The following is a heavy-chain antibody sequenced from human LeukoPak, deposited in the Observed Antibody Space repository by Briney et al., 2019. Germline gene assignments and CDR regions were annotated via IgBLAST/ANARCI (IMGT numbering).Heavy chain of an antibody. D-gene: IGHD5-12*01. J-gene: IGHJ5*02. V-gene: IGHV1-69*06. CDR2: IIPIFGTA. Sequence: SVKVSCKASGGTFSSYAISWVRQAPGQGLEWMGGIIPIFGTANYAQKFQGRVTITADKSTSTAYMELSSLRSEDTAVYYCAVSGYSGYGHNWFDPWGQGTLVTVSS. CDR3: AVSGYSGYGHNWFDP. CDR1: GGTFSSYA.